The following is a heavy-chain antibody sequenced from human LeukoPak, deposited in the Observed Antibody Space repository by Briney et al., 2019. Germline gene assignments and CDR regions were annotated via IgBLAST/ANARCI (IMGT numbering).Heavy chain of an antibody. Sequence: ASVKVSCKASGYTFTSYAMHWVRQAPGQGLEYMGWINPNSGVTNYTQKFQGRVTMTRDASISTAYMELSRLRSDDTAVSYCARDEAAAEGFDPWGQGTLVTVSS. CDR2: INPNSGVT. J-gene: IGHJ5*02. CDR3: ARDEAAAEGFDP. D-gene: IGHD6-13*01. V-gene: IGHV1-2*02. CDR1: GYTFTSYA.